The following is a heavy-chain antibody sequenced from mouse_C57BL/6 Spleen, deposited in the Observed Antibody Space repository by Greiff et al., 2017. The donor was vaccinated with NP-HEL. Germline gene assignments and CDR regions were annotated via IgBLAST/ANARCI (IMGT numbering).Heavy chain of an antibody. Sequence: VQLQQSGPVLVKPGASVKMSCKASGYTFTDYYMNWVKQSHGKSLEWIGVINPYNGGTSYNQKFKGKATLTVDKSSSTAYMELNSLTSEDSAVYYCARQNPYAMDYWGQGTSVTVSS. CDR3: ARQNPYAMDY. CDR2: INPYNGGT. V-gene: IGHV1-19*01. J-gene: IGHJ4*01. CDR1: GYTFTDYY.